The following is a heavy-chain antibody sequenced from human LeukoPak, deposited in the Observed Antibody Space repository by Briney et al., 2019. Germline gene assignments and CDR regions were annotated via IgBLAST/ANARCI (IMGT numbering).Heavy chain of an antibody. CDR2: ISSSSSTI. CDR3: ARDAAGLYDYVWGSYRSGAFDI. D-gene: IGHD3-16*02. J-gene: IGHJ3*02. Sequence: GGSLRLSCAASGFTFSSYAMSWVRQAPGKGLEWVSYISSSSSTIYYADSVKGRFTISRDNAKNSLYLQMNSLRDEDTAVYYCARDAAGLYDYVWGSYRSGAFDIWGQGTMVTVSS. CDR1: GFTFSSYA. V-gene: IGHV3-48*02.